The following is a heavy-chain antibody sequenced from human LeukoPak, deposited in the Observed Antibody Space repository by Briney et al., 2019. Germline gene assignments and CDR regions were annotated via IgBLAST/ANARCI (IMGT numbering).Heavy chain of an antibody. CDR1: GFTFSDYY. V-gene: IGHV3-11*01. J-gene: IGHJ6*03. Sequence: PGGSLRLSCAASGFTFSDYYMSWIRQAPGKGLEWVSDISSSGSTRYYADSVKGRFTISRDNAKNSLYLQMNSLRAEDTAVYYCARVPPTHSNYMDVWGKGTTVTVSS. CDR3: ARVPPTHSNYMDV. D-gene: IGHD4-11*01. CDR2: ISSSGSTR.